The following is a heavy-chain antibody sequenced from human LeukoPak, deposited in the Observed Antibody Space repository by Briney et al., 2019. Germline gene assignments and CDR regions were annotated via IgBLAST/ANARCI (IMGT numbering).Heavy chain of an antibody. CDR1: GLTFSSYA. J-gene: IGHJ4*02. Sequence: GGSLRLSCAASGLTFSSYAMHWVRQAPGKGLEWVAVISYDGSNKYYADSVKGRFTISRDNSKNTLYLRMNSLRAEDTAVYYCARDAIAAAGNPYFDYWGQGTLVTVSS. V-gene: IGHV3-30-3*01. D-gene: IGHD6-13*01. CDR3: ARDAIAAAGNPYFDY. CDR2: ISYDGSNK.